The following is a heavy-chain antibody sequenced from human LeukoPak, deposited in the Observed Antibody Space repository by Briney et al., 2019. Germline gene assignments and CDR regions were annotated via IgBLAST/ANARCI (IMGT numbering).Heavy chain of an antibody. V-gene: IGHV3-33*01. CDR3: AAGYDSSENWFDP. Sequence: GRSLRLSCAASGFTFSNYGMHWVRQAPGKGLEWVAVIWHDGSNKYYADSVKGRFTISRDNSKNTLYLQMNSLRAEDTAVYYCAAGYDSSENWFDPWGQGTLVTVSS. CDR2: IWHDGSNK. J-gene: IGHJ5*02. D-gene: IGHD3-22*01. CDR1: GFTFSNYG.